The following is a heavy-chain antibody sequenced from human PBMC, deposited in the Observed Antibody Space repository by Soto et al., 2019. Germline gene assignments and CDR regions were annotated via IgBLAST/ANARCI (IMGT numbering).Heavy chain of an antibody. CDR2: IFPMYGTP. CDR1: GGAFSRYA. Sequence: QVLLVQSGAEVKKPGSSVKVSCKASGGAFSRYAISWVRQAPGQGLEWVGGIFPMYGTPVYAQKLQGRVTLTAYEATTPAYTALSGLRSADTAFYYCARAYEYQILEFAALDSGGQGKMVTVS. J-gene: IGHJ3*02. V-gene: IGHV1-69*01. D-gene: IGHD5-12*01. CDR3: ARAYEYQILEFAALDS.